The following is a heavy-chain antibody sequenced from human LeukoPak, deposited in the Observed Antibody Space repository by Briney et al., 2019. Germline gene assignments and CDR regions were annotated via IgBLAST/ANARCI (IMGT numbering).Heavy chain of an antibody. CDR1: GASISTYY. Sequence: SETLSLTCTASGASISTYYWSWIRQPPGEGLEWIAYIAPSGGAVYNPSLNSRLTVSVDTSKNQFSLKLNSVTAADTAVNYCARHVATTVTRGYSCHPMDVWGKGTTVSVSS. J-gene: IGHJ6*03. D-gene: IGHD4-17*01. CDR2: IAPSGGA. CDR3: ARHVATTVTRGYSCHPMDV. V-gene: IGHV4-4*09.